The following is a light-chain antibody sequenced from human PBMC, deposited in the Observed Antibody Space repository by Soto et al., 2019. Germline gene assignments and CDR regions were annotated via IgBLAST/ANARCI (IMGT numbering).Light chain of an antibody. CDR3: QQHYNTPWT. CDR1: QSVLYSSNNKNY. CDR2: WAS. Sequence: DIVMTQSPDSLAVSLGERATINCKSSQSVLYSSNNKNYLAWYQQKAGQPPKLLIYWASTRESGVPDRFSGSGSGTDFTLTISSPQAEDVAVYYCQQHYNTPWTFGQGTKVEI. V-gene: IGKV4-1*01. J-gene: IGKJ1*01.